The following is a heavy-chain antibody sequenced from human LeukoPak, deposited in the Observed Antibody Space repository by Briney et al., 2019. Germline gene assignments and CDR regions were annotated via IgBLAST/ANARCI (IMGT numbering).Heavy chain of an antibody. CDR3: AKLIRRWLQLGDC. V-gene: IGHV3-21*01. J-gene: IGHJ4*02. CDR2: ISSSSSYI. CDR1: GFTFSSYS. Sequence: GGSLRLSCAASGFTFSSYSMNWVRQAPGKGLEWVSSISSSSSYIYYADSVKGRFTISRDNAKNSLYLQMNSLRAEDTAVHYCAKLIRRWLQLGDCWGQGTLVTVSS. D-gene: IGHD5-24*01.